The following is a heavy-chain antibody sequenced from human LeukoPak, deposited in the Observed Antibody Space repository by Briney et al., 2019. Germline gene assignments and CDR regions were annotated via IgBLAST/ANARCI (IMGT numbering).Heavy chain of an antibody. V-gene: IGHV2-5*02. CDR1: GFSLSTRGVG. CDR2: IYWDDDK. CDR3: VHSDRYYYDTSGYYEIRFDS. Sequence: SGPTLVKPTQTLTLTCTLSGFSLSTRGVGVGWLRQPPGKALEWLALIYWDDDKRFSPSLKSRLTITKDTSKNQVVLTMTNMDPVDTGTYYCVHSDRYYYDTSGYYEIRFDSWGQGTLVTVSS. J-gene: IGHJ5*01. D-gene: IGHD3-22*01.